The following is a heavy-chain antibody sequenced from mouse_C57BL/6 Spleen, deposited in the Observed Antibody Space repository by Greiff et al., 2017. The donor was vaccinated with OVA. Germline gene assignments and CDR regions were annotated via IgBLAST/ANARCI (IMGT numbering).Heavy chain of an antibody. CDR2: INPSSGYT. CDR1: GYTFTSYW. CDR3: ARSYYSNYLDY. J-gene: IGHJ2*01. Sequence: QVHVKQSGAELAKPGASVKLSCKASGYTFTSYWMHWVKQRPGQGLEWIGYINPSSGYTKYNQKFKDKATLTADKSSSTAYMQLSSLTYEDSAVYYCARSYYSNYLDYWGQGTTLTVSS. V-gene: IGHV1-7*01. D-gene: IGHD2-5*01.